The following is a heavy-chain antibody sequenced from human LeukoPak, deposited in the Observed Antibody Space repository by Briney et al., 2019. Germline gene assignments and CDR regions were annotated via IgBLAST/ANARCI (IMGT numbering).Heavy chain of an antibody. V-gene: IGHV3-23*01. J-gene: IGHJ6*02. Sequence: GGSLRLSCAASGFTFSSYAMSWVRQAPGKGLEWVSAISGSGGSTYYADSVKGRFTISRDNFKNTLYLQMNSLRAEDTAVYYCAKVGGSKSTYYGRDVWGQGTTVTVSS. D-gene: IGHD3-10*01. CDR1: GFTFSSYA. CDR3: AKVGGSKSTYYGRDV. CDR2: ISGSGGST.